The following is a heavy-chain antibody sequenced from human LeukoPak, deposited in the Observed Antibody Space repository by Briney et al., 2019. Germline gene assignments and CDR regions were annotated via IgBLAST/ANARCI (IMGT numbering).Heavy chain of an antibody. CDR2: ISGSGGST. Sequence: GGSLRLSCAASGFTFSSYAMSWVRQAPGKGLEWVSAISGSGGSTYYADSVKGRFTISRDNSKNTLYLQMNSLRAEDTAVYYCAKDQRPYDSSGPFDYWGQGTLVTVSS. CDR1: GFTFSSYA. J-gene: IGHJ4*02. CDR3: AKDQRPYDSSGPFDY. D-gene: IGHD3-22*01. V-gene: IGHV3-23*01.